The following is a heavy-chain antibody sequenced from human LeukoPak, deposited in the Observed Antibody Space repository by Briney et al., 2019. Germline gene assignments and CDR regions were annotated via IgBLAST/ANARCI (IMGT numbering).Heavy chain of an antibody. CDR3: ARLTPYSGSPLDDY. D-gene: IGHD1-26*01. J-gene: IGHJ4*02. V-gene: IGHV4-39*01. CDR1: GGXISSISNY. Sequence: SETLSLTCTVSGGXISSISNYWGWIRQPPGMGLEYVGSVSYSGSTYYNPSLKSRVTMSADTSKNQFSLKLSSVTAADTAVYYCARLTPYSGSPLDDYWGQGTLVTVSS. CDR2: VSYSGST.